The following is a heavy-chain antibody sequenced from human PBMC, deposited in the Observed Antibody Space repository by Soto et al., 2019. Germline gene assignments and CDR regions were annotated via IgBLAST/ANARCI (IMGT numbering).Heavy chain of an antibody. D-gene: IGHD3-16*01. CDR1: GGSISSGGYY. Sequence: SETLSLTCTVSGGSISSGGYYWSWIRQHPGKGLEWIGYIYYSGSTYYNPSLKSRVTISVDTSKNQFSLKLSSVTAADTAVYYCASLFGIVDHPDAFDIWGQGTMVTVSS. CDR3: ASLFGIVDHPDAFDI. J-gene: IGHJ3*02. V-gene: IGHV4-31*03. CDR2: IYYSGST.